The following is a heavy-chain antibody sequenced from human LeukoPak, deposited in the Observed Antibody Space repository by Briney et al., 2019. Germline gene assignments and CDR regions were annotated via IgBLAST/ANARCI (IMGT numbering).Heavy chain of an antibody. Sequence: SETLSLTCTVSGGSISSYYWSWIRQPPGKGLEWIGYIYYSGSTNYNPSLKSRVTISVDTSKNQFSLKLSSVTAADTAVYYCASLTDSSGYLDYWGQGTLVTVSS. CDR1: GGSISSYY. CDR3: ASLTDSSGYLDY. D-gene: IGHD3-22*01. V-gene: IGHV4-59*08. J-gene: IGHJ4*02. CDR2: IYYSGST.